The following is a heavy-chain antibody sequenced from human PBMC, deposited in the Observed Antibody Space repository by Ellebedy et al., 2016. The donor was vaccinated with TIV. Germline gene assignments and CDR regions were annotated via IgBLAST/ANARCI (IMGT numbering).Heavy chain of an antibody. D-gene: IGHD3-22*01. CDR3: ARAPYYYDSSGYYDGWGYFDY. Sequence: ASVKVSCKASGYTFTSYGIIWVRQAPGQGLEWMGGIIPIFGTANYAQKFQGRVTITADKSTSTAYMELSSLRSEDTAVYYCARAPYYYDSSGYYDGWGYFDYWGQGTLVTVSS. CDR2: IIPIFGTA. J-gene: IGHJ4*02. V-gene: IGHV1-69*06. CDR1: GYTFTSYG.